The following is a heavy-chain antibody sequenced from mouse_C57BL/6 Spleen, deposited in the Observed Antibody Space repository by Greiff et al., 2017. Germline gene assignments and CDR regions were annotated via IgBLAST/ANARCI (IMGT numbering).Heavy chain of an antibody. J-gene: IGHJ4*01. CDR2: IWSDGST. CDR3: ARDGYYPYYYAMDY. D-gene: IGHD2-3*01. Sequence: QVQLKESGPGLVAPSQSLSITCTVSGFSLPSYGVHWVRQPPGKGLEWLVVIWSDGSTTYNSALKSRLSISKDNSNSQVFLKMNSLQTDDTAMYYCARDGYYPYYYAMDYWGQGTSVTVSS. CDR1: GFSLPSYG. V-gene: IGHV2-6*03.